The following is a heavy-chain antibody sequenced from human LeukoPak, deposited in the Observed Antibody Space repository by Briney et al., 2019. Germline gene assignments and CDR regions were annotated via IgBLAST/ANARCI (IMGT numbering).Heavy chain of an antibody. CDR2: IKQDGSEK. V-gene: IGHV3-7*01. J-gene: IGHJ6*04. D-gene: IGHD3-10*02. Sequence: GGSLRLSCAASGFTFSSYWMSWVRQAPGKGLEWVANIKQDGSEKYYVDSVKGRFAISRDNAKNSPYLQMNSLRAEDTAVYYCAELGITMIGGVWGKGTTVTISS. CDR1: GFTFSSYW. CDR3: AELGITMIGGV.